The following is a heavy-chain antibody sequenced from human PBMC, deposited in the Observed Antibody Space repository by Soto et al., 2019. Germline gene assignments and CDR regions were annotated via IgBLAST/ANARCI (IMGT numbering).Heavy chain of an antibody. CDR1: GGTIRSPDW. D-gene: IGHD6-19*01. CDR3: ARGRGRYSSGWYWLDP. Sequence: SETLSLTCGVSGGTIRSPDWWTWVRQPPGKGLEWIGEIFQSGSTNYTPSLESRVTISVDKSKNQFSLTLTSVTAADTAVYFCARGRGRYSSGWYWLDPWGQGILVTVYS. CDR2: IFQSGST. V-gene: IGHV4-4*02. J-gene: IGHJ5*02.